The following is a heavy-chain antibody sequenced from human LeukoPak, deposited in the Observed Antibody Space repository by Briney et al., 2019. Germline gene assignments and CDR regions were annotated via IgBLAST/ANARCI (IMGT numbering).Heavy chain of an antibody. CDR3: ARDAPHYYVSFDF. J-gene: IGHJ4*02. CDR1: GFTFNNYA. D-gene: IGHD3-10*01. Sequence: PGGSPRLSCAVSGFTFNNYAMSWVRQAPGKGLEWVSVISDTTGSTYYADSVKGRFTISRDDSKNTLYLQINSLRVDDTAVYYCARDAPHYYVSFDFWGQGTLVTVSS. CDR2: ISDTTGST. V-gene: IGHV3-23*01.